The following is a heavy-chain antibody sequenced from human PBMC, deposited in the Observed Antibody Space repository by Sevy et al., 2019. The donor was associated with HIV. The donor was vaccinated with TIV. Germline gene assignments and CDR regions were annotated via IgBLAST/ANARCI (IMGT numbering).Heavy chain of an antibody. CDR3: TTEMGPVLGDPTMGRGVSLESDEY. CDR1: GFTFSNAW. V-gene: IGHV3-15*01. J-gene: IGHJ4*02. D-gene: IGHD3-10*01. Sequence: GGSLRLSCAASGFTFSNAWMSWVRQAPGKGLEWVGRIKSKTDGGTTDYAAPVKGRFTISRDDSKNTLYLQMNSLKTEDTAVYYCTTEMGPVLGDPTMGRGVSLESDEYWGQGTLVTVSS. CDR2: IKSKTDGGTT.